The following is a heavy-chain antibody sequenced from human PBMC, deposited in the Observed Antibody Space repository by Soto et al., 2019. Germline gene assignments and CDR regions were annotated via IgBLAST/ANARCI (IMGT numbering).Heavy chain of an antibody. J-gene: IGHJ4*02. D-gene: IGHD3-16*01. CDR2: ITASGYSA. Sequence: EAQLLESGGGLVQPGGSLRLSCAASGLAFSNYAMTWVRQAPGKGLEWVSIITASGYSAYYGGAVKGRFTTSRDNSRSTLYLQMNGQRADDTAVYYCAKGDLLWDPFDFWGQGTLVTVSS. V-gene: IGHV3-23*01. CDR3: AKGDLLWDPFDF. CDR1: GLAFSNYA.